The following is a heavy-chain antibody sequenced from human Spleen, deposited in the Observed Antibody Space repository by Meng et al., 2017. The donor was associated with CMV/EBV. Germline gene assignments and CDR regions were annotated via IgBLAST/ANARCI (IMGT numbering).Heavy chain of an antibody. CDR2: ISAYNGNT. CDR3: ARDHCSSTSCYYYYGMDV. D-gene: IGHD2-2*01. Sequence: ASVKVSCKASGYTFTSYDINWVRQATGQGLEWMGWISAYNGNTNYAQKLQGRVTMTTDTSTSTAYMELRSLRSDDTAVYYCARDHCSSTSCYYYYGMDVWGQGTTVTVSS. V-gene: IGHV1-18*01. CDR1: GYTFTSYD. J-gene: IGHJ6*02.